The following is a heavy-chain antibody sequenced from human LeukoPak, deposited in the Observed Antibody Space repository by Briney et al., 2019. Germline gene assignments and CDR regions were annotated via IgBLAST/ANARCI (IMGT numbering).Heavy chain of an antibody. J-gene: IGHJ3*02. CDR3: AVLGDSPPDAFDI. Sequence: SETLSLTCTVSGGSISSGDYYWSWIRQPPGKGLEWIGYIYYSGSTYYNPSLKSRVTISVDTSKNQFSLKLSSVTAADTAVYYCAVLGDSPPDAFDIWGQGTMVTVSS. CDR1: GGSISSGDYY. D-gene: IGHD3-22*01. V-gene: IGHV4-30-4*01. CDR2: IYYSGST.